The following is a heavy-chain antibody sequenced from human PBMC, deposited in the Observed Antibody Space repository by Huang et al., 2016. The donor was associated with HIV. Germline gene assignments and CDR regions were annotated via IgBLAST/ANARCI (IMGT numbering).Heavy chain of an antibody. D-gene: IGHD3-22*01. J-gene: IGHJ3*02. V-gene: IGHV4-39*01. Sequence: QLQLQESGPGLVKPSETLSLTCTVSGGSISSSSYSGAWIRQPPGKGLECIGSIYYSGGTYYNPSLRSRVTISVDTSKNQFSLKLSSVTAADTAVYYCARLSIGATVGFDIWGQGTMVTVSS. CDR3: ARLSIGATVGFDI. CDR2: IYYSGGT. CDR1: GGSISSSSYS.